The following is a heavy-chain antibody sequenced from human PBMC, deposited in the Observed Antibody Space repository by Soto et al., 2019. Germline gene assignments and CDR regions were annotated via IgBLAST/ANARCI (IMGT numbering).Heavy chain of an antibody. CDR2: ISTYNGNT. CDR3: ATYYYDSRDNYYYYGMDV. D-gene: IGHD3-22*01. V-gene: IGHV1-18*01. CDR1: GYTFTSYG. Sequence: ASVKVSCKASGYTFTSYGISWVRQAPGQGHEWMGWISTYNGNTNYAQKLQGRVTMTTDTSTSTAYMELRSLRSDDTAVYYCATYYYDSRDNYYYYGMDVWGQGTTVTVSS. J-gene: IGHJ6*02.